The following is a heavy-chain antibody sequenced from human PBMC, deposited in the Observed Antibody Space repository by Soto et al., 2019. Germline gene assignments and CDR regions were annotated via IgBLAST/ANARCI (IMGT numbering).Heavy chain of an antibody. CDR2: IFYTGST. J-gene: IGHJ4*02. CDR1: XGTINSGXXX. D-gene: IGHD5-12*01. V-gene: IGHV4-30-4*01. Sequence: TLSLTCSXXXGTINSGXXXXSWIRQPPGKGLEWIGSIFYTGSTYYSPSLKSRASMSMDTSXXXXSLRLRSLTAADTAVYFCARVKATLYRHYYFDYWGQGTPVTSPQ. CDR3: ARVKATLYRHYYFDY.